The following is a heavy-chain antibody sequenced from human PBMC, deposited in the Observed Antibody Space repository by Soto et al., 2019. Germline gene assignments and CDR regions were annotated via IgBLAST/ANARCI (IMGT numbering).Heavy chain of an antibody. V-gene: IGHV4-34*01. CDR3: ARGGSSDWKVALDI. J-gene: IGHJ3*02. D-gene: IGHD6-19*01. CDR1: AGSFSHYY. CDR2: IKHSGSS. Sequence: SETLSLTCAVYAGSFSHYYWNWIRQSPGKGLEWIGKIKHSGSSNYNPSLRSRVSISVDMSKNQFSLRLTSVTAADTAVYYCARGGSSDWKVALDIWGHGTMVTVSS.